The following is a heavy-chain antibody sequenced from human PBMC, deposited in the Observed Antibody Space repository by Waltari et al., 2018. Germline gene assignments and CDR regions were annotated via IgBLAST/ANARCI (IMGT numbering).Heavy chain of an antibody. J-gene: IGHJ5*02. Sequence: QVQLQESGPGPVKPSETLSLTCTVSGGSISSHYWSWIRQPPGKGLEWIGYIYYSGSTNYNPSRKGRVTIAVDTSKTQFSLKLSSVTAADTAVYYCASGLGTYYDFWSGYHTPGWFDPWGQGTLVTVSS. CDR1: GGSISSHY. D-gene: IGHD3-3*01. CDR2: IYYSGST. V-gene: IGHV4-59*11. CDR3: ASGLGTYYDFWSGYHTPGWFDP.